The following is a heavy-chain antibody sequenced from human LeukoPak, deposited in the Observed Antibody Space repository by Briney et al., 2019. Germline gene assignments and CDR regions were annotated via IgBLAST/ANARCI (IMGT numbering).Heavy chain of an antibody. V-gene: IGHV3-33*06. Sequence: GGSLRLSCAASGFTFSSYGMHWVRQAPGKGLEWVAVIWYDGSNKYYADSVKGRFTISRDNSKNTLYLQMNSLRVEDTAVYYCAKDRANWAIDDWGQGTQVTVSS. CDR1: GFTFSSYG. D-gene: IGHD3-16*01. CDR3: AKDRANWAIDD. CDR2: IWYDGSNK. J-gene: IGHJ4*02.